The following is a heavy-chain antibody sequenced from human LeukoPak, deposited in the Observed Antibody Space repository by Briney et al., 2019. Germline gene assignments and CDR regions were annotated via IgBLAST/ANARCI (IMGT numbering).Heavy chain of an antibody. CDR2: ISSSTTI. CDR1: GFTFSSYE. J-gene: IGHJ3*02. V-gene: IGHV3-48*03. Sequence: PGGSLRLSCAASGFTFSSYEMNWVRQAPGKGLEWVSYISSSTTIYYADSVKGRFTISRDNAKNSLYLQMNSLRAEDTAVYYCARDRSGGYSYGLDAFDIWGQGTMVTVSS. CDR3: ARDRSGGYSYGLDAFDI. D-gene: IGHD5-18*01.